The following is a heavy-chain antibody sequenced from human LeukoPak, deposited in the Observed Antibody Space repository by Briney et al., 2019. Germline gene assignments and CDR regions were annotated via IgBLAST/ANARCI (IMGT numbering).Heavy chain of an antibody. Sequence: SGPTLVNPTQTLTLTCTFSGFSLTTSGVGVGWIRQPPGKALEWLALIYWNDDKRYSPSLKSRLTITKDTSKNQVVLTMTNMDPVDTATYYCAYSGYSYGTVNWFDPWGQGTLVTVSS. CDR3: AYSGYSYGTVNWFDP. CDR1: GFSLTTSGVG. J-gene: IGHJ5*02. V-gene: IGHV2-5*01. CDR2: IYWNDDK. D-gene: IGHD5-18*01.